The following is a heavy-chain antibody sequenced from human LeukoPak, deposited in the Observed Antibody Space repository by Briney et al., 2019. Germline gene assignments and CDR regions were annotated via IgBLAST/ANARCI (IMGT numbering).Heavy chain of an antibody. CDR3: ARANLYWSSGLQLNDY. Sequence: PSGGSLRLSCAASGFTFSSYWMHWVRQAPGKGLVWVSRINSDGSSTSYADSVKGRFTISRDNAKNTLYLQMNSLRAEDTAVYYCARANLYWSSGLQLNDYWGQGTLVTVSS. V-gene: IGHV3-74*01. J-gene: IGHJ4*02. D-gene: IGHD5-24*01. CDR1: GFTFSSYW. CDR2: INSDGSST.